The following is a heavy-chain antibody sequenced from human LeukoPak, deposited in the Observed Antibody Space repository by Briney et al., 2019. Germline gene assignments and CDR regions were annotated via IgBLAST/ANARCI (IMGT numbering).Heavy chain of an antibody. V-gene: IGHV4-4*07. D-gene: IGHD2-8*01. J-gene: IGHJ4*02. CDR2: IYYTGNT. CDR3: ARLYEGKRPPDY. CDR1: GGSTSDYY. Sequence: SETLSLTCSVSGGSTSDYYWNWIRQPAGQGLEWLGRIYYTGNTAYNPSLESRLSMSLDTAKNQFSLKVTSVTAADTAVYYCARLYEGKRPPDYWGQGTLVTVSS.